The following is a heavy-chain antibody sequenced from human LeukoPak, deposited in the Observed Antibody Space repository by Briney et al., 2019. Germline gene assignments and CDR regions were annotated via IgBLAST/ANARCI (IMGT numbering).Heavy chain of an antibody. CDR2: TYSAGFT. CDR3: ARGGGHQPTYYHYLDV. J-gene: IGHJ6*03. V-gene: IGHV3-53*01. CDR1: GFTVSNSY. D-gene: IGHD1-14*01. Sequence: GGSLRLSCAASGFTVSNSYMTWVRQAPDKGREWVSLTYSAGFTYYPDSVKGRFTISRDIAKNTVFLQMHSLRVEDTAVYYCARGGGHQPTYYHYLDVWGKGTTVTVSS.